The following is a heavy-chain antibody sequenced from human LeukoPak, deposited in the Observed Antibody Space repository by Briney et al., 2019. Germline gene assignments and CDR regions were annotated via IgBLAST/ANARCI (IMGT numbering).Heavy chain of an antibody. J-gene: IGHJ4*02. CDR2: ICYTGTA. V-gene: IGHV4-31*03. CDR1: GDSISSGGHY. D-gene: IGHD3-9*01. Sequence: PSQTLSRTCTVSGDSISSGGHYWSCVRQRPGQGLEWIGYICYTGTAYYHPSLKSRVTISLDTSKYQFSLKLTSVTAADTGLYYCERNVSGYHLDYWGQGTLATVS. CDR3: ERNVSGYHLDY.